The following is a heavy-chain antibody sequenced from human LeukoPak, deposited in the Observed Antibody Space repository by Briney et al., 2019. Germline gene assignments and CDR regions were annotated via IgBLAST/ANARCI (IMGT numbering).Heavy chain of an antibody. CDR3: ARGSSTHYYGSGSLISHYYGMGV. Sequence: SETLSLTCAVYGGSFSGYYWTWIRQTPEKGLEWIGEINHSGSTNYNPSLKSRVTISVDTSKNQFSLKLSSVTAADTAVYYCARGSSTHYYGSGSLISHYYGMGVWGQGTTVTVSS. CDR1: GGSFSGYY. V-gene: IGHV4-34*01. D-gene: IGHD3-10*01. J-gene: IGHJ6*02. CDR2: INHSGST.